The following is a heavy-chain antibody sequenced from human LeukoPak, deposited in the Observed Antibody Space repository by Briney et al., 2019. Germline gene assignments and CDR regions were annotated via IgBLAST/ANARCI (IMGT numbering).Heavy chain of an antibody. CDR2: ISGSGGST. J-gene: IGHJ4*02. Sequence: PGGTLRLSCAASGFTFSSYGMSWVRQAPGKGLEWVSAISGSGGSTYYADSVKGRFTISRDNSKNTLYLQMNSLRAEDTAVYYCAKAVYDYVWGSYRIALDYWGQGTLVTVSS. V-gene: IGHV3-23*01. D-gene: IGHD3-16*02. CDR1: GFTFSSYG. CDR3: AKAVYDYVWGSYRIALDY.